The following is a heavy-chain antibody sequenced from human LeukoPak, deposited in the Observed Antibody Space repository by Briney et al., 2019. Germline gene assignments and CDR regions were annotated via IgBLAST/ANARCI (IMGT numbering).Heavy chain of an antibody. CDR3: ARVGGYYGSGSYYNPFDY. Sequence: PGGSLRLSCAASGFTFSSYSMNWVRQAPGKGLEWVSYISSSSSTIYYADSVKGRFIISRDNAKNSLYLQMNSLRAEDTAMYYCARVGGYYGSGSYYNPFDYWGQGTLVTVSS. CDR1: GFTFSSYS. D-gene: IGHD3-10*01. J-gene: IGHJ4*02. V-gene: IGHV3-48*01. CDR2: ISSSSSTI.